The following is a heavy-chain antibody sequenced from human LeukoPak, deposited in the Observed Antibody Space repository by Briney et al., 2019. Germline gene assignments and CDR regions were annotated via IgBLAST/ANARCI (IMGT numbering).Heavy chain of an antibody. J-gene: IGHJ2*01. D-gene: IGHD5-18*01. CDR2: IYYSGST. CDR3: ARHPSSRIQLWLSNADWYFDL. Sequence: SETLSLTCTVSGGSISSSSYYWGWIRQPPGKGLEWIGSIYYSGSTYYNPSLKSRVTISVDTSKNQFSLKLSSVTAADTAVYYCARHPSSRIQLWLSNADWYFDLWGRGTLVTVSS. V-gene: IGHV4-39*01. CDR1: GGSISSSSYY.